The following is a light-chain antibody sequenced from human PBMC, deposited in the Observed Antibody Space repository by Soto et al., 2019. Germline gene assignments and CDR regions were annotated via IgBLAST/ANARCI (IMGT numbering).Light chain of an antibody. CDR1: QGVSSY. CDR3: QQYDSSPKT. Sequence: EIVLTQSQAPLSLSPVEGSNLXLRASQGVSSYLAWYQQKPGQAPRLLIFDASSGATGIPDRFSGSGSGTYFTLTISRLEPEDFAVYYCQQYDSSPKTFGQGTKVDI. V-gene: IGKV3-20*01. J-gene: IGKJ1*01. CDR2: DAS.